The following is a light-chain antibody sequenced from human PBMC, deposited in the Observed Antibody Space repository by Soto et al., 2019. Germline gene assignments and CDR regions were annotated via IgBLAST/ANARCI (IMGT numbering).Light chain of an antibody. J-gene: IGKJ1*01. CDR2: AAY. V-gene: IGKV1-39*01. Sequence: DIQMTQSPSSLSASVGHSVTITCRASQSSSSYLNLYQQKPGKAPKLLIYAAYSLQSGVTSRFSGSGSGTDFTLTISSLQPEDFATYYCQQSYSTPRTVGQGTKVEIK. CDR3: QQSYSTPRT. CDR1: QSSSSY.